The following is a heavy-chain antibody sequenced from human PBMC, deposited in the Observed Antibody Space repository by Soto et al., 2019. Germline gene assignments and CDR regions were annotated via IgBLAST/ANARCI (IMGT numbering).Heavy chain of an antibody. Sequence: SGPTLVNPTQTLTLTCTFSGFSLTTNGVGVGWIRQPPGKALEWLALIYWDGDKRYRPSLKNRLTITEDTSKNQVGLTMTNLDPADTAMYYCVHILGPPQYYFDYWGQGILVTVSS. J-gene: IGHJ4*02. CDR2: IYWDGDK. CDR1: GFSLTTNGVG. V-gene: IGHV2-5*02. D-gene: IGHD2-21*01. CDR3: VHILGPPQYYFDY.